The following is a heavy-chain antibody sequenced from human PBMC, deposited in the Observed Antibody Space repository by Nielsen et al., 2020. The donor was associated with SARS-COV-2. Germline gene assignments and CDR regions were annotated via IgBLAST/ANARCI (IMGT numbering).Heavy chain of an antibody. CDR3: ARDSSSWRPFDY. V-gene: IGHV4-34*01. CDR1: GGSFSGYY. J-gene: IGHJ4*02. CDR2: INHSGST. D-gene: IGHD6-13*01. Sequence: SETLSLTCAVYGGSFSGYYWSWIRQPQGKGLEWIGEINHSGSTNYNPSLKSRVTISVDTSKNQFSLKLSSVTAADTAVYYCARDSSSWRPFDYWGQGTLVTVSS.